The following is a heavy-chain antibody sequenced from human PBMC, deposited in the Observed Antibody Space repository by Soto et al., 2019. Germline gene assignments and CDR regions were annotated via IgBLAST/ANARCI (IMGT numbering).Heavy chain of an antibody. Sequence: SVKVSCKASGGSFGNSAINWVRQTPGQGLEWLGGFIPVYRTLNYAQKFQGRVTITADESTGTAYMTLSSLASDDTAVYYCATGVIWIGYFTVDSWGQGTRVTVSA. J-gene: IGHJ4*02. CDR3: ATGVIWIGYFTVDS. CDR2: FIPVYRTL. V-gene: IGHV1-69*13. CDR1: GGSFGNSA. D-gene: IGHD3-3*01.